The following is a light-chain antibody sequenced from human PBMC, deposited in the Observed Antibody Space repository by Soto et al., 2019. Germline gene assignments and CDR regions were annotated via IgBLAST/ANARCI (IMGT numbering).Light chain of an antibody. V-gene: IGKV1-39*01. CDR1: PNINNF. Sequence: DIQMTQSPTSLYASVGDRVTITCRASPNINNFLNWDQQKSVKAPKLLIYIASTLESGVPSRFSGSGSGTDFTLTISSLQPVDFETYYCQQSYSTPRTFGQGTQV. CDR3: QQSYSTPRT. CDR2: IAS. J-gene: IGKJ1*01.